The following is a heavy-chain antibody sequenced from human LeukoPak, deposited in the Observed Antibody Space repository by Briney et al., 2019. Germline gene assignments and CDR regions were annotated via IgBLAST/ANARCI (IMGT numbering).Heavy chain of an antibody. J-gene: IGHJ4*02. V-gene: IGHV3-30*04. CDR1: GFTFSSYA. CDR3: ATACGGDCFSDY. Sequence: GRSLRRSCAASGFTFSSYAMHWVRQAPGKGLEWVAVISYDGSNKYYADSVKGRFTISRDNSKNTLYLQINSLRAEDTAVYYCATACGGDCFSDYWGQGTLVTVSS. CDR2: ISYDGSNK. D-gene: IGHD2-21*02.